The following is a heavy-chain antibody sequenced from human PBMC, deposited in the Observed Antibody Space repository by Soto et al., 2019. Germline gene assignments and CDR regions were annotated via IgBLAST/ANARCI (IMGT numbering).Heavy chain of an antibody. CDR1: GFTFSDYG. J-gene: IGHJ6*02. D-gene: IGHD6-19*01. V-gene: IGHV3-33*01. CDR3: ARDDIPGIAVATYGMDV. CDR2: VWYDGTNI. Sequence: QVQLVESGGGVVQPGRSLRLSSAASGFTFSDYGMHWVRQAPGKGLEWVAVVWYDGTNIHYGDSVKGRFTISRDNSKNTLYLEMNSLRAGDTAMYYCARDDIPGIAVATYGMDVWGQGTTVTVSS.